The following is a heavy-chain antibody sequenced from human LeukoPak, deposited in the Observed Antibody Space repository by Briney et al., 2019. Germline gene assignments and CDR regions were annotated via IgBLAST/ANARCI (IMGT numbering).Heavy chain of an antibody. Sequence: SETLSLTCTVSGGSISSGGYYWSWIRQPPGKGLEWIGYIYHSGSTYYNPSLKSRVTISVDRSKNQFSPKLTSVTAADTAVYYCAREPEIVVEPAAIPWFDPWGQGTLVTVSS. CDR3: AREPEIVVEPAAIPWFDP. CDR2: IYHSGST. V-gene: IGHV4-30-2*01. CDR1: GGSISSGGYY. D-gene: IGHD2-2*02. J-gene: IGHJ5*02.